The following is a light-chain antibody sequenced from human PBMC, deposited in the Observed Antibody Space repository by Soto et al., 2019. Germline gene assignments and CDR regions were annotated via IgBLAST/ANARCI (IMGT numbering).Light chain of an antibody. Sequence: EIVLTQSPGTLSLSPGERATLSCRASQSVSSSYLAWYQQKPGQAPRLLIYGASSRATDIPDRFSGSGSGTDLALTISSLEPEDFAVYYCQQYGSSPLTFGGGTKVEIK. CDR1: QSVSSSY. CDR2: GAS. J-gene: IGKJ4*01. CDR3: QQYGSSPLT. V-gene: IGKV3-20*01.